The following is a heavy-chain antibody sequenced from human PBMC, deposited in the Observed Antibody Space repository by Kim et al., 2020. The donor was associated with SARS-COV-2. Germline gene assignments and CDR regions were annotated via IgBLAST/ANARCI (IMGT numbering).Heavy chain of an antibody. V-gene: IGHV3-11*06. D-gene: IGHD6-13*01. CDR2: ISSSSSYT. J-gene: IGHJ4*02. CDR1: GFTFSDYY. Sequence: GGSLRLSCAASGFTFSDYYMSWIRQAPGTGLEWVSYISSSSSYTNYADSVKGRFTISRDNAKNSLYLQMNSLRAEDTAVYYCARVGVGMQLVGWGQGTLVTVSS. CDR3: ARVGVGMQLVG.